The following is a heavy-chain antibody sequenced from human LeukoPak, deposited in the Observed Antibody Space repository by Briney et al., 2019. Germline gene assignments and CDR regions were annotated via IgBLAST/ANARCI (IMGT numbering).Heavy chain of an antibody. D-gene: IGHD3-10*01. CDR1: GFTFSSYA. CDR3: ATSSGPLHNFDY. CDR2: ISYDGSNK. J-gene: IGHJ4*02. Sequence: GGSLRLSCAASGFTFSSYAMHWVRQAPGKGLEWVAVISYDGSNKYYADSVKGRFTISRDNSKNTLYLQMNSLRAEDTAVYYCATSSGPLHNFDYWGQGTLVTVSS. V-gene: IGHV3-30-3*01.